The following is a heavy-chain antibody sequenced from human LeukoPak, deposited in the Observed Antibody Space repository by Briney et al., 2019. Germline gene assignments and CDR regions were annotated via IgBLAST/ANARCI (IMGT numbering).Heavy chain of an antibody. CDR2: ISYDGSNK. CDR1: GFTFSSYA. D-gene: IGHD5-18*01. V-gene: IGHV3-30*04. CDR3: ARGALVDTAMTHFDY. J-gene: IGHJ4*02. Sequence: QSGGSLRLSCAASGFTFSSYAMNWVRQAPGKGLKWVAVISYDGSNKYYADSVKGRFTISRDNSKNTLYLQMNSLRAEDTAVYYCARGALVDTAMTHFDYWGQGTLVTVSS.